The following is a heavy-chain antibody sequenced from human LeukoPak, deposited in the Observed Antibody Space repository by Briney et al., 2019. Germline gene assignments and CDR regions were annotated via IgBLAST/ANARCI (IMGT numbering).Heavy chain of an antibody. Sequence: PGGSLRLSCAASGFTFSDYYMIWIRQAPGKGLEWVSYISGRKSYYADSVKGRVTISRDNPKNSLYLQMNSLSAEDTAVYHCARGGNIHYDVLTGYFGYWGQGTLVTVSS. CDR1: GFTFSDYY. D-gene: IGHD3-9*01. CDR2: ISGRKS. J-gene: IGHJ4*02. V-gene: IGHV3-11*05. CDR3: ARGGNIHYDVLTGYFGY.